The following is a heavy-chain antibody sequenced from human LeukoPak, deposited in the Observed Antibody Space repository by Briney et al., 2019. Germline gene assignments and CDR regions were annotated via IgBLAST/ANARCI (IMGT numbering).Heavy chain of an antibody. J-gene: IGHJ6*02. Sequence: SVKVSCKASGGTFSSYAISWVRQAPGQGLEWMGGTIPIFGTANYAQKFQGRVTMTRNTSISTAYMELSSLRSEDTAVYYCARGITMIGGMDVWGQGTTVTVSS. CDR1: GGTFSSYA. CDR3: ARGITMIGGMDV. V-gene: IGHV1-69*05. CDR2: TIPIFGTA. D-gene: IGHD3-22*01.